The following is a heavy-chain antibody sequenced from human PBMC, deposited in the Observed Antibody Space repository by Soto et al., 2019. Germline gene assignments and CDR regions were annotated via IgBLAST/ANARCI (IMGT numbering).Heavy chain of an antibody. V-gene: IGHV4-39*01. J-gene: IGHJ4*02. D-gene: IGHD3-16*01. CDR1: GGSISSSSYY. Sequence: SETLSLTCTVSGGSISSSSYYWGWIRQPPGKGLEWIGSIYYSGSTYYNPSLKSRVTISVDTSKNQFSLKLSSVTAADTAVYYCARIPGDLYVPDFDYWGQGTLVTVSS. CDR2: IYYSGST. CDR3: ARIPGDLYVPDFDY.